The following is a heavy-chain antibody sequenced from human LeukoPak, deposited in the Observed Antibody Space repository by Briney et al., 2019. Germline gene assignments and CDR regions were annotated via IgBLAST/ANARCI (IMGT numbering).Heavy chain of an antibody. CDR3: AREVTMVRGVKTNWFDP. D-gene: IGHD3-10*01. Sequence: SETLSLTCTVSGGSISSYYWSWIRQPPGKGLEWIGYIYYSGSTNYNPCLKSRVTISVDTSKNQFSLKLSSVTAADTAVYYCAREVTMVRGVKTNWFDPWGQGTLVTVSS. V-gene: IGHV4-59*12. CDR2: IYYSGST. J-gene: IGHJ5*02. CDR1: GGSISSYY.